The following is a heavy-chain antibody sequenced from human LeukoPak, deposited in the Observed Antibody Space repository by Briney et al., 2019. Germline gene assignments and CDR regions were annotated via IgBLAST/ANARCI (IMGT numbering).Heavy chain of an antibody. J-gene: IGHJ3*02. Sequence: PGGSLRLSCAASGFTFSSYAMSWVRQAPGKGLEWVSGVSSSGDRTYYADSVKGRFTISRDNSKNMLYLQMNSLRAEDTAVYYCAKDAIVTTPGEAFDIWGQGTMVTVSS. CDR1: GFTFSSYA. CDR3: AKDAIVTTPGEAFDI. V-gene: IGHV3-23*01. CDR2: VSSSGDRT. D-gene: IGHD4-11*01.